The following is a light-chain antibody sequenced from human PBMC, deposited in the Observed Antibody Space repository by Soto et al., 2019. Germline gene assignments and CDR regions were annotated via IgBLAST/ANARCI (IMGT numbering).Light chain of an antibody. Sequence: QSVLTQPPSVSGAPGQRVTISCTGSSSNIGAGYDVHWYQQLPGTAPKLLIYGNSNRPSGVPDRFSGSKSGTSASLAITGLQAEDEADYYCQSYDSSLSGQRVLGGGTQLTVL. CDR1: SSNIGAGYD. CDR3: QSYDSSLSGQRV. V-gene: IGLV1-40*01. CDR2: GNS. J-gene: IGLJ7*01.